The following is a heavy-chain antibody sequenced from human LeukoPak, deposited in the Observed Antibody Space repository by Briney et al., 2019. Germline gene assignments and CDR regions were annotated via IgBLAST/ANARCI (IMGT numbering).Heavy chain of an antibody. Sequence: SETLSLTCSVSGGSIISSSYFWGWIRQPPGKGLEWIGSIYYSGSTYYNPSLKSRVTISVDTSKNQFSLKLTSVTAADTAVYYCARPLKYCRSSTCYSAFDIWGQGTMVTVSS. CDR2: IYYSGST. CDR3: ARPLKYCRSSTCYSAFDI. V-gene: IGHV4-39*01. J-gene: IGHJ3*02. CDR1: GGSIISSSYF. D-gene: IGHD2-2*01.